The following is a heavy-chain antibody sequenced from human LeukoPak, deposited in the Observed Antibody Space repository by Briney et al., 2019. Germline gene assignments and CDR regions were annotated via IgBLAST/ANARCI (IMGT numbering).Heavy chain of an antibody. V-gene: IGHV3-48*03. CDR2: ISRTGNSI. CDR3: AKGHGSRTGDFEY. Sequence: PGGSLRLSCAASGFTLSSYEMNWVRLAPGKGPEWISYISRTGNSIYYADSVKGRFTISRDSAKNSLYLQMNTLRTEDNALYYCAKGHGSRTGDFEYWGQGTLVTVSS. D-gene: IGHD3-10*01. CDR1: GFTLSSYE. J-gene: IGHJ4*02.